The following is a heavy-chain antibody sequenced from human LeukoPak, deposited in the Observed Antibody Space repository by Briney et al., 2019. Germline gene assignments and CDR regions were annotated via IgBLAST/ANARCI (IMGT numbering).Heavy chain of an antibody. CDR2: IYHSGST. CDR1: GYSISSGYY. Sequence: SETLSLTCTVSGYSISSGYYWGWIRQPPGKGLEWIGSIYHSGSTYYNPSLKSRVTISVDTSKNQFSLKLSSVTAADTAVYYCARHPYYYGSGTLFYYYYYMDVWGKGTTVTISS. V-gene: IGHV4-38-2*02. J-gene: IGHJ6*03. CDR3: ARHPYYYGSGTLFYYYYYMDV. D-gene: IGHD3-10*01.